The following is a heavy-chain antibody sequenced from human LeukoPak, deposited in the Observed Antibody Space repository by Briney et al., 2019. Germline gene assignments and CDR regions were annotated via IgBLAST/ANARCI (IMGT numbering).Heavy chain of an antibody. V-gene: IGHV4-39*07. CDR2: IYYSGST. CDR1: GGSISSSSYY. D-gene: IGHD6-13*01. CDR3: ARGRIAAAVY. Sequence: PSETLSLTCTVSGGSISSSSYYWGWIRQPPGKGLEWIGSIYYSGSTYYNPSLKSRVTISVDTSKNQFSLKLSSVTAADTAVYYCARGRIAAAVYWGQGTLVTVSS. J-gene: IGHJ4*02.